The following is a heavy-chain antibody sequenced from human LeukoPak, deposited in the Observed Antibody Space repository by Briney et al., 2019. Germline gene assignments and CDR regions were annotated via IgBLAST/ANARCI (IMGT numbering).Heavy chain of an antibody. CDR2: INTKTGNP. Sequence: AASVKVSCKASGYTFTRDAMNWMRQAPGQGLEWVGWINTKTGNPTYGQGFTGRFVFSLYTSVSTAYLQINSLRAEDTAVYYCARGGGGGIVWGQGTTVTVSS. CDR3: ARGGGGGIV. V-gene: IGHV7-4-1*02. CDR1: GYTFTRDA. D-gene: IGHD2-21*01. J-gene: IGHJ6*02.